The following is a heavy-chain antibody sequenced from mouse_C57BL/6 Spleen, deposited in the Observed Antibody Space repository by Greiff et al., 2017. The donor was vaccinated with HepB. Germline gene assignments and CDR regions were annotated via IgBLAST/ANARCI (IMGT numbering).Heavy chain of an antibody. CDR2: INPSNGGT. CDR1: GYTFTSYW. D-gene: IGHD2-4*01. J-gene: IGHJ4*01. V-gene: IGHV1-53*01. CDR3: AREGIYYDYDDGYYYAMDY. Sequence: VQLQQPGTELVKPGASVKLSCKASGYTFTSYWMHWVKQRPGQGLEWLGYINPSNGGTNYNEKFKSKATLTVDTSSSTAYMQLSSLTSEDSAVYYCAREGIYYDYDDGYYYAMDYWGQGTSVTVSS.